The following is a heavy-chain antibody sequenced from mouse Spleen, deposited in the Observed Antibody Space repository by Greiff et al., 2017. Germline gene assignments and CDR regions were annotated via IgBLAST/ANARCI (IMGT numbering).Heavy chain of an antibody. CDR3: ARKGTARATSGFAY. J-gene: IGHJ3*01. D-gene: IGHD3-2*01. CDR2: IYPGSGST. V-gene: IGHV1-55*01. Sequence: VQLQQPGAELVKPGASVKMSCKASGYTFTSYWITWVKQRPGQGLEWIGDIYPGSGSTNYNEKFKSKATLTVDTSSSTAYMQLSSLTSEDSAVYYCARKGTARATSGFAYWGQGTLVTVSA. CDR1: GYTFTSYW.